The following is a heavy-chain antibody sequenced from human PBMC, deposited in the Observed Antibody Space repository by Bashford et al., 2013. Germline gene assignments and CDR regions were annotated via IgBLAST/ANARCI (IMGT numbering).Heavy chain of an antibody. CDR2: IDPNSGAT. D-gene: IGHD6-19*01. Sequence: VASVKVSFKASGYTFTGYFMHWVRQAPGQGLEWMGWIDPNSGATKYEQKFQGRVSVTTDTSISAAYLELSRLSSDDTAVYYCARDPTVAGTPYYFDSWGQGTLVTVSS. CDR3: ARDPTVAGTPYYFDS. J-gene: IGHJ4*02. V-gene: IGHV1-2*02. CDR1: GYTFTGYF.